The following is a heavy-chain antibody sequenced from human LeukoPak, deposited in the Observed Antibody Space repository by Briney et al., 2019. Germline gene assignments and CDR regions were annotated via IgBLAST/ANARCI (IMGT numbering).Heavy chain of an antibody. J-gene: IGHJ4*02. CDR3: ARYGSSRIVDY. Sequence: SETLSLTCAVYGGSFSGYYWSWIRQPPGKGLEWIGEINHSGSTNYNPSLKSRVTISVDTSKNQFSLKLSSVTAADTAVYYCARYGSSRIVDYWGQGTLVTVSS. CDR2: INHSGST. CDR1: GGSFSGYY. D-gene: IGHD6-6*01. V-gene: IGHV4-34*01.